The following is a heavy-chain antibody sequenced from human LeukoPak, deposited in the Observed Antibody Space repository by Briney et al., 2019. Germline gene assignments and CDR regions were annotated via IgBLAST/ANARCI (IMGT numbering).Heavy chain of an antibody. D-gene: IGHD3-10*01. V-gene: IGHV4-61*08. Sequence: SETLSLTCTVSGGSISSGGYYWSWIRQHPGKGLEWIGYIYYSGSTNYNPSLKSRVTMSVDTSKNQFSLKLSSVTAADTAVYYCAREHVLLWFGELSDLYGMDVWGQGTTVTVSS. J-gene: IGHJ6*02. CDR1: GGSISSGGYY. CDR3: AREHVLLWFGELSDLYGMDV. CDR2: IYYSGST.